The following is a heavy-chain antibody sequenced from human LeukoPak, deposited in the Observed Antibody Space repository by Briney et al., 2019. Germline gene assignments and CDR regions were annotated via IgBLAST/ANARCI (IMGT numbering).Heavy chain of an antibody. Sequence: GESLKISCKGSGYSLTSYWIGWVRQMPGKGLEWMGIIYPGDSDTGYSPSFQGQVTISADKSISTAYLQWSSLKASDTAMYYCARHSGYCSSTSCRQGYDYWGQGTLVTVSS. CDR3: ARHSGYCSSTSCRQGYDY. CDR1: GYSLTSYW. D-gene: IGHD2-2*01. J-gene: IGHJ4*02. CDR2: IYPGDSDT. V-gene: IGHV5-51*01.